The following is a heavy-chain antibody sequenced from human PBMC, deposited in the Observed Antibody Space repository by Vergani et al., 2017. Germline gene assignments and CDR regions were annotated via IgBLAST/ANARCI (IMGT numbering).Heavy chain of an antibody. J-gene: IGHJ4*02. CDR1: GYTFTSYY. D-gene: IGHD6-19*01. CDR2: INPSGGST. CDR3: ARHGRRRIAVAGTGGHFDY. Sequence: QVQLVQSGAEVKKPGASVKVSCKASGYTFTSYYMHWVRQAPGQGLEWMGIINPSGGSTSYAQKFQGRVTMTRDTSTSTVYMELSSLRSEDTAVYYCARHGRRRIAVAGTGGHFDYWGQGTLVTVSS. V-gene: IGHV1-46*01.